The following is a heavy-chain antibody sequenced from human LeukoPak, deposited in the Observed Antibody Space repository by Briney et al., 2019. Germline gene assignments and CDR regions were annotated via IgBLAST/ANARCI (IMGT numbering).Heavy chain of an antibody. CDR3: AKVRADSSSSAFDY. Sequence: GGSLRLSCAASEFTFSSYGMSWVRQAPGKGLEWVSSISGSGGSTQYADSVQGRFAISRDNSKNTLYLQMNSLRVEDTAVYYCAKVRADSSSSAFDYWGQGTLVTVSS. CDR1: EFTFSSYG. J-gene: IGHJ4*02. V-gene: IGHV3-23*01. D-gene: IGHD6-13*01. CDR2: ISGSGGST.